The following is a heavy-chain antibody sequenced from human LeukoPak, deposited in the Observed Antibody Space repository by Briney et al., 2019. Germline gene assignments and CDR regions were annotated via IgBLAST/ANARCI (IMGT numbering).Heavy chain of an antibody. CDR2: IGTSTTTI. J-gene: IGHJ4*02. Sequence: GGSLRLSCAASGFTFSSYTMNWVRQPPGKGLEWVSNIGTSTTTIYYADSVKGRFTISRDNAKNTLYLQMNSLRAEDAAVYYCAKGLMTLTGYSVPFGYWGQGTLVTVSS. V-gene: IGHV3-48*01. CDR1: GFTFSSYT. D-gene: IGHD3-9*01. CDR3: AKGLMTLTGYSVPFGY.